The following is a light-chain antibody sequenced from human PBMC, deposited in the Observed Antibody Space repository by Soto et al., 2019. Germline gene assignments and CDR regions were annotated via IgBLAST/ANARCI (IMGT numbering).Light chain of an antibody. Sequence: DNQMTQSPSSLSASVGGRLTITCRASQTISDSLAWYQLKPGKAPELLIFQASTLKNGVPSRFGGSGSGTEFTLTISGLQPDDFATYYCQQYKSFPATFGGGTRVEIK. V-gene: IGKV1-5*03. CDR3: QQYKSFPAT. CDR1: QTISDS. CDR2: QAS. J-gene: IGKJ4*01.